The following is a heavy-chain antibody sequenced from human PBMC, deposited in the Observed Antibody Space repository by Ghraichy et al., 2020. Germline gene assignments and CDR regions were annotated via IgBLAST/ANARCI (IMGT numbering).Heavy chain of an antibody. CDR1: GGSISSYY. Sequence: SKTLSLTCTVSGGSISSYYWSWIRQPAGKGLEWIGRIYTSGSTNYNPSLKSRVTMSVDTSKNQFSLKLSSVTAADTAVYYCARDGGYYDSSGYYGGLLDYWGQGTLVTVSS. D-gene: IGHD3-22*01. CDR3: ARDGGYYDSSGYYGGLLDY. V-gene: IGHV4-4*07. J-gene: IGHJ4*02. CDR2: IYTSGST.